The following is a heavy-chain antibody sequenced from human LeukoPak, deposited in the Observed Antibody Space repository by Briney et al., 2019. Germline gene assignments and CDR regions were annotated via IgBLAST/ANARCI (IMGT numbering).Heavy chain of an antibody. CDR2: IYYSGST. Sequence: SETLSLTCTVSGGSISSAGYYWGWIRQPPGKGLEWTGTIYYSGSTYYNPSLKSRVAISADTSKNQFSLKLSSVTAADAAVYHCARQFSSGWPWFDPWGQGTLVTVSS. D-gene: IGHD6-19*01. V-gene: IGHV4-39*01. J-gene: IGHJ5*02. CDR1: GGSISSAGYY. CDR3: ARQFSSGWPWFDP.